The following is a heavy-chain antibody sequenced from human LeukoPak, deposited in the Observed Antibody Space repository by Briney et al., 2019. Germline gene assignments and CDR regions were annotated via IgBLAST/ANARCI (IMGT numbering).Heavy chain of an antibody. V-gene: IGHV3-30*18. CDR3: AKDYGDYAIGY. CDR1: GFTFSSYG. D-gene: IGHD4-17*01. Sequence: PGGSLRLSCAASGFTFSSYGMHWVRQAPGKGLEWVAVISYDGSNKYYADSVKGRFTISRDNSKNTLYLQMNSLRAEDTAVYYCAKDYGDYAIGYWGQGTLVTVSS. J-gene: IGHJ4*02. CDR2: ISYDGSNK.